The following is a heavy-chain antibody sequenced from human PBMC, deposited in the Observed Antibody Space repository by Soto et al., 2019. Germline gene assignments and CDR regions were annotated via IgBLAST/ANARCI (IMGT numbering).Heavy chain of an antibody. CDR1: GFTFSSYA. D-gene: IGHD2-15*01. Sequence: QVQLVESGGGVVQPGTSLRLSCAASGFTFSSYAMHWVRQAPGKGLEWVAVISYDGYNKYYADSVKGRFTISRDNSKNTLYRQMNSLRAEDTAVYYCARGPYCSGGTCFGSQSAFDIWGQGTMVTVSS. CDR2: ISYDGYNK. CDR3: ARGPYCSGGTCFGSQSAFDI. V-gene: IGHV3-30-3*01. J-gene: IGHJ3*02.